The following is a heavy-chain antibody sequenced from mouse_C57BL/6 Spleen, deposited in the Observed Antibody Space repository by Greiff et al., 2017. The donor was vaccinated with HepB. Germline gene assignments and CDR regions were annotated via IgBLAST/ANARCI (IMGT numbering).Heavy chain of an antibody. J-gene: IGHJ4*01. Sequence: VQLQQSGAELVRPGASVKLSCKASGYTFTDYYINWVKQSPGQGLEWIARIYPGSGNTYYNEKFKGKATLTAEKSSSTAYMQLSSLTSEDSAVYFCARSGWLDYAMDYWGQGTSVTVSS. CDR3: ARSGWLDYAMDY. D-gene: IGHD2-3*01. V-gene: IGHV1-76*01. CDR1: GYTFTDYY. CDR2: IYPGSGNT.